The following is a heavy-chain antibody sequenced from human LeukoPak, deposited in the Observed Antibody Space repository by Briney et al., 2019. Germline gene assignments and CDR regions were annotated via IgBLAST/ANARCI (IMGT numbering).Heavy chain of an antibody. D-gene: IGHD3-10*01. Sequence: GGSLRLSCAASGFTFSSYAMSWVRQAPGKGLEWVSAISGSGGSTYYADSVKGRFTISRDNSKNTLYLQMNSLRAEDTAVYYCAKGALPMVRGVTIFAAFDIWGQGTMVTVSS. J-gene: IGHJ3*02. CDR1: GFTFSSYA. CDR2: ISGSGGST. V-gene: IGHV3-23*01. CDR3: AKGALPMVRGVTIFAAFDI.